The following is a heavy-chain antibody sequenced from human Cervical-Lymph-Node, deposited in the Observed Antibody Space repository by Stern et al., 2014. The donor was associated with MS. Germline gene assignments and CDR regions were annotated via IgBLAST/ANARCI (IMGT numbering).Heavy chain of an antibody. CDR2: IYWDDDK. Sequence: QITLKESGPTLVKPRQTLTLTCTVSGFSLNTNGVGVGWIRQPQGKALEWRALIYWDDDKRYSPSLNSRLTITRDTSKNQVVLKLTDMDHVDTGTYYCAHRREFAAAAVEYFDSWGQGALVTVSS. J-gene: IGHJ4*02. D-gene: IGHD6-13*01. V-gene: IGHV2-5*02. CDR3: AHRREFAAAAVEYFDS. CDR1: GFSLNTNGVG.